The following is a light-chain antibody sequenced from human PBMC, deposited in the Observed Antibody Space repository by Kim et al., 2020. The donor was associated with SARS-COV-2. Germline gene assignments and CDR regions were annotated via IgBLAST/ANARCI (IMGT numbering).Light chain of an antibody. V-gene: IGKV1-33*01. CDR1: QDINKD. CDR3: QQYDSFPYT. CDR2: DAS. J-gene: IGKJ2*01. Sequence: DIQMTQSPSSLSASVGDRVTISCQASQDINKDLNWYQQKPGKAPRLLIYDASNLEIGVPSRFSGSGSGTDFTFTISSLQPKDIATYYCQQYDSFPYTFGQGTKLEIK.